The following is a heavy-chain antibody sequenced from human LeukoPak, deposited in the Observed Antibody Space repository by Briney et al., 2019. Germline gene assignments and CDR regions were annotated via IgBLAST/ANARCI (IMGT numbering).Heavy chain of an antibody. J-gene: IGHJ3*02. CDR1: GFTFSSYG. V-gene: IGHV3-21*04. D-gene: IGHD2-8*01. CDR3: AKDSFSFNGIYDALDI. Sequence: GGSLRLSCAASGFTFSSYGMNWDRQAPGKGLEWVSSISSSSSYIYYADSVKGRFTISRDDSKNTSFLQMDSLRAEDTAIYYCAKDSFSFNGIYDALDIWGQGTVVTVSS. CDR2: ISSSSSYI.